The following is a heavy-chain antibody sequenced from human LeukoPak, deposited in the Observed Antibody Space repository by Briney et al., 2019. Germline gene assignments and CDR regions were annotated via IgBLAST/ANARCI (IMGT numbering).Heavy chain of an antibody. Sequence: PGRSLRLSCAASGFTFDDYAMHWVRQAPGKGLEWVSGISWNSGSIGYADSVKGRFTISRDNAKNSLYLQMNSLRAEDTAVYYCARDYSSSPHAFDIWGQGTMVTVSS. V-gene: IGHV3-9*01. D-gene: IGHD6-6*01. CDR1: GFTFDDYA. CDR2: ISWNSGSI. CDR3: ARDYSSSPHAFDI. J-gene: IGHJ3*02.